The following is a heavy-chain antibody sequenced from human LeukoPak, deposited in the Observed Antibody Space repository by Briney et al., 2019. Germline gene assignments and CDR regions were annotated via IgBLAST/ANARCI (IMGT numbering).Heavy chain of an antibody. J-gene: IGHJ4*02. CDR3: ARQSGEAAAGTGVDY. D-gene: IGHD6-13*01. CDR1: GYSFTSYW. V-gene: IGHV5-51*01. CDR2: IYPGDSDT. Sequence: GESLKISCKGSGYSFTSYWIGWVRQMPGKGLEWMGIIYPGDSDTRYSPSFRGQVTISADKSISTAYLQWSSLKASDTAMYYCARQSGEAAAGTGVDYWGQGTLVTVSS.